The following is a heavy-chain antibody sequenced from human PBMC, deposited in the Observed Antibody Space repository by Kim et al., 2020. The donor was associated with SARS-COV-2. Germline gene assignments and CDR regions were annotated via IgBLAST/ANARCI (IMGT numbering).Heavy chain of an antibody. V-gene: IGHV1-3*01. J-gene: IGHJ6*02. Sequence: ASVKVSCKASGYTFTSYAMHWVRQAPGQRLEWMGWINAGNGNTKYSQKFQGRVTITRDTSASTAYMELSSLRSEDTAVYYCARASSIAVAGTGPNYYYYGMDVWGQGTTVTVSS. CDR2: INAGNGNT. CDR3: ARASSIAVAGTGPNYYYYGMDV. D-gene: IGHD6-19*01. CDR1: GYTFTSYA.